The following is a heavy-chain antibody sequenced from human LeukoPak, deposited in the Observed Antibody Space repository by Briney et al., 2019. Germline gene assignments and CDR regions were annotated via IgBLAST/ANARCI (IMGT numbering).Heavy chain of an antibody. Sequence: GASVKVSCKASGGTFSSYAISWVRQAPGQGLEWMGGIIPIFGTANYAQKFQGRVTITTDESTSTAYMELSSLRSEDTAVYYCVRGGPGDTFYDFDQWGQGTLVTVSS. CDR2: IIPIFGTA. CDR3: VRGGPGDTFYDFDQ. J-gene: IGHJ4*02. D-gene: IGHD2-2*02. CDR1: GGTFSSYA. V-gene: IGHV1-69*05.